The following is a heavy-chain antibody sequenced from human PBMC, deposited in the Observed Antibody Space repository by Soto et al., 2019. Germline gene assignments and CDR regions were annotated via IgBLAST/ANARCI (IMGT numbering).Heavy chain of an antibody. J-gene: IGHJ6*02. V-gene: IGHV1-18*01. D-gene: IGHD6-6*01. CDR2: ISAYNGNT. Sequence: QVQLVQSGAEVKKPGASVKVSCKASGYTFTSYGISWVRQDPGQGLEWMGWISAYNGNTNYAQKLQGRVTMTTDTSTSTAYMELRSLRSDDTAVYYCAREGIAARPEYYYGMDVWGQGTTVTVSS. CDR1: GYTFTSYG. CDR3: AREGIAARPEYYYGMDV.